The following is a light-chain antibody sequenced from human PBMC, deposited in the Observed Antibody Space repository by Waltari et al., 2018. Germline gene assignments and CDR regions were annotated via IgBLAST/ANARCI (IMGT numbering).Light chain of an antibody. CDR3: QNHERLPAT. CDR1: QNTGRY. CDR2: EAS. J-gene: IGKJ1*01. V-gene: IGKV3-20*01. Sequence: EIVLTQSPGTLSLSPGESATLSCRASQNTGRYVGWYQQKPGQAPRLLIYEASRGATGIPDRFSGSGSGTDFSLTISRLEPEDFAVYYCQNHERLPATFGQGTKVEIK.